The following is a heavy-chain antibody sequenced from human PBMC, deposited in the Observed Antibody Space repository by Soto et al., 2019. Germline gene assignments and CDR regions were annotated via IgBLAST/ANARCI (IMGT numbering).Heavy chain of an antibody. Sequence: PSETLSLTCAVSGGSISSGGYSWSWIRQPPGKGLEWIGYIYHSGSTYYKPSLKSRVTISVDRSKNQFSLKLSSVTAADTAVYYCACFCHSSGPSSPNDAFDIWGQGTMVTVSS. CDR2: IYHSGST. D-gene: IGHD3-22*01. V-gene: IGHV4-30-2*01. CDR3: ACFCHSSGPSSPNDAFDI. J-gene: IGHJ3*02. CDR1: GGSISSGGYS.